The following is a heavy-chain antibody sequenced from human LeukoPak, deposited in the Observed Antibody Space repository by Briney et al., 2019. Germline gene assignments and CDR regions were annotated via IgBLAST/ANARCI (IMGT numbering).Heavy chain of an antibody. J-gene: IGHJ6*03. CDR3: ARDAPCSSTSCYSYAGADYYYYMDV. Sequence: SETLSLTCTVSGGSISSGGYYWSWIRQPPGKGLEWIGYIYHSGSTYYNPSLKSRVTISVDRSKNQFSLKLSSVTAADTAVYYCARDAPCSSTSCYSYAGADYYYYMDVWGKGTTVTVSS. V-gene: IGHV4-30-2*01. D-gene: IGHD2-2*01. CDR2: IYHSGST. CDR1: GGSISSGGYY.